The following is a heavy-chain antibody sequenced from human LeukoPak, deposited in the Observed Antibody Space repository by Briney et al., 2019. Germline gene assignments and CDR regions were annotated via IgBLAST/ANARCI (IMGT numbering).Heavy chain of an antibody. Sequence: PGRSLRLSCAASGFTFSSYGMHWVRQAPGKGLERVAVIWYDGSNKYYADSVKGRFTISRDNFKNTLYLQMNSLRAEDTAVYYCAKGAVGTNGGWFDPWGQGTLVTVSS. CDR3: AKGAVGTNGGWFDP. D-gene: IGHD1-26*01. CDR2: IWYDGSNK. CDR1: GFTFSSYG. J-gene: IGHJ5*02. V-gene: IGHV3-33*06.